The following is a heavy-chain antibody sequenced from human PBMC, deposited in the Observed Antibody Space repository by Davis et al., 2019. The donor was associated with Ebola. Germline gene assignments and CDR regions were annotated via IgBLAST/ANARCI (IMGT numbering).Heavy chain of an antibody. V-gene: IGHV3-23*01. J-gene: IGHJ4*02. D-gene: IGHD2-15*01. Sequence: PGGSLRLSCAASGFTFSSYTMNWVRQAPGKGLEWVSTISGSGGSTYYADSVKGRFTISRDNSKNTLYLQMNSLRAEDTATYYCARYCHYTDCSYFDCWGQGTMVAVSS. CDR3: ARYCHYTDCSYFDC. CDR2: ISGSGGST. CDR1: GFTFSSYT.